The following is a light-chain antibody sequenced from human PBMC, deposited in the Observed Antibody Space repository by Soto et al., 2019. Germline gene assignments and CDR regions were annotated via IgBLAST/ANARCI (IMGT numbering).Light chain of an antibody. CDR3: QQANSIPPIT. CDR2: GAS. CDR1: QGIGKW. V-gene: IGKV1-12*01. J-gene: IGKJ4*01. Sequence: DIQMTQSPSSVSASVGDRVVITCRASQGIGKWLVWYQQKPGKDPKLLISGASTLQSGVPSRFSGSGSGTDFTLTITSLQPEDFATYYCQQANSIPPITFGGGTKVEIK.